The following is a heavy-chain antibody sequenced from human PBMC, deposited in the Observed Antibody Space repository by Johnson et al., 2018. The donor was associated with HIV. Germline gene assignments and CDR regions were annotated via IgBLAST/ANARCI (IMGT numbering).Heavy chain of an antibody. V-gene: IGHV3-33*01. D-gene: IGHD4-17*01. CDR2: IWYDGSNK. Sequence: QVQLVESGGGVVQPGRSLRLSCAASGFTFSSYGMHWVRQAPGKGLEWVAVIWYDGSNKYYADYVKVRLTISRANSMNTLYLQLNSLTTEDTAVYYCARDDYGSIEFWGQGTLVTV. CDR1: GFTFSSYG. CDR3: ARDDYGSIEF. J-gene: IGHJ3*01.